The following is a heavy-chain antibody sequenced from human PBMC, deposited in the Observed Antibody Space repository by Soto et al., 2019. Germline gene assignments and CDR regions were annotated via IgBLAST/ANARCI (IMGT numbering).Heavy chain of an antibody. CDR1: GFTFSSYG. D-gene: IGHD3-3*01. CDR2: IWYDGSNK. J-gene: IGHJ6*02. Sequence: PGGSLRLSCAASGFTFSSYGMHWVRQAPGKGLEWVAVIWYDGSNKYYADSVKGRFTISRDNSKNTLYLQMNSLRAEDTAVYYCARDLYYDFWSGYYPDYYYYGMDVWGQGTRVTVSS. V-gene: IGHV3-33*01. CDR3: ARDLYYDFWSGYYPDYYYYGMDV.